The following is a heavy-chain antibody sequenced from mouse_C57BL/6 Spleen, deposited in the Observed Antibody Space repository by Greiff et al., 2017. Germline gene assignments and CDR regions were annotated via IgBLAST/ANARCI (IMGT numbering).Heavy chain of an antibody. J-gene: IGHJ1*03. V-gene: IGHV5-9-1*02. D-gene: IGHD2-5*01. CDR2: ISSGGDYI. Sequence: EVKLVESGEGLVKPGGSLKLSCAASGFTFSSYAMSWVRQTPEKRLEWVAYISSGGDYIYYAATVKGRFTISRDNARNTLYLQMSSLKSEDTAMYYCTRGSNYEDWYFDVWGKGTTVTVSS. CDR1: GFTFSSYA. CDR3: TRGSNYEDWYFDV.